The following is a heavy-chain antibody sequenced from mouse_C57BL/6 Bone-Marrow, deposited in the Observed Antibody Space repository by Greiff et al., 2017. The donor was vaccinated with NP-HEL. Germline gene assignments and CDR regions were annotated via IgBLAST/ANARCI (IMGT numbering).Heavy chain of an antibody. CDR3: AITIYFRAMDY. CDR2: INPYNGGT. Sequence: EVQLQESGPVLVKPGASVKMSCKASGYTFTDYYMNWVKQSHGKSLEWIGVINPYNGGTSYNQKFKGKATLTVDKSSSTAYMELNSLTSEDSAVYYCAITIYFRAMDYWGQGTSVTVSS. J-gene: IGHJ4*01. D-gene: IGHD2-1*01. CDR1: GYTFTDYY. V-gene: IGHV1-19*01.